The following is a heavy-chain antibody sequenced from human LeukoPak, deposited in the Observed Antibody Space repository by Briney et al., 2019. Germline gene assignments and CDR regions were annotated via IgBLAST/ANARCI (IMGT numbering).Heavy chain of an antibody. CDR1: AGSISSYY. J-gene: IGHJ6*03. Sequence: SETLSLTCTVSAGSISSYYWSWIRQPPGKGLEWIGYIYYSGSTNYNPSLKSRVTISVDTSKNQFSLKLSSVTAADTAVYFCARGGPPGYYYDYYMDVWGKGTTVTISS. V-gene: IGHV4-59*01. CDR3: ARGGPPGYYYDYYMDV. CDR2: IYYSGST.